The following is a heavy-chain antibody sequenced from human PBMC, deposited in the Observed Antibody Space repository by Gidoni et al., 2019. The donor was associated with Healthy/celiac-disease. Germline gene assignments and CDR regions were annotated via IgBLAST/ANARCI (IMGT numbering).Heavy chain of an antibody. CDR2: INHSGST. CDR1: GGSFSGYY. V-gene: IGHV4-34*01. CDR3: ARTTLKHSSRMGCVDY. Sequence: QVQLQQWGAGLLKPSETLSLTCAVYGGSFSGYYWSWIRQPPGKGLEWIGEINHSGSTNYTPCLKSRVTISVDTSKNQFSRKRSSVTAADTAVYYCARTTLKHSSRMGCVDYGGQGTLVTVSS. D-gene: IGHD6-13*01. J-gene: IGHJ4*02.